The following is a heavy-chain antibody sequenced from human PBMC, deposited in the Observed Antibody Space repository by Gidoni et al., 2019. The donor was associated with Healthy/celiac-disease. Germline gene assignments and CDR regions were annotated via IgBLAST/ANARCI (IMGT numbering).Heavy chain of an antibody. Sequence: EVQLVESGGGLVKPGGSLRLSFAASGFPFSSYSMNWVRQAPGKGLEWVSSISSSSSYIYYADSVKGRFTISRDNAKNSLYLQMNSLRAEDTAVYYCARVPGDDYGDYVGIDYWGQGTLVTVSS. CDR1: GFPFSSYS. CDR3: ARVPGDDYGDYVGIDY. J-gene: IGHJ4*02. CDR2: ISSSSSYI. D-gene: IGHD4-17*01. V-gene: IGHV3-21*01.